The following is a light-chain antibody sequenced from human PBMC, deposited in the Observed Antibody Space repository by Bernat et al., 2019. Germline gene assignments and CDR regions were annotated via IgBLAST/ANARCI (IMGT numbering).Light chain of an antibody. CDR3: QQYFSWPLT. J-gene: IGKJ1*01. V-gene: IGKV3-15*01. CDR2: YAS. CDR1: QSVSSY. Sequence: EIVMTQSPATLSVSPGERATLSCRASQSVSSYLAWYQQKPGQAPRLLIYYASTSATGIPARFSGSESGTDFTLTISSLQSEDFAVYYCQQYFSWPLTFGQGTKVEIK.